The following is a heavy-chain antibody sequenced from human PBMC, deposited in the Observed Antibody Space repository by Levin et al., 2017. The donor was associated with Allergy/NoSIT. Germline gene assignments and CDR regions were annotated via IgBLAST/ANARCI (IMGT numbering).Heavy chain of an antibody. J-gene: IGHJ4*02. D-gene: IGHD5-24*01. CDR3: AKDSRGDGYNFGYFDY. CDR1: GFTFSSYG. Sequence: GGSLRLSCAASGFTFSSYGMHWVRQAPGKGLEWVAVISYDGSNKYYADSVKGRFTISRDNSKNTLYLQMNSLRAEDTAVYYCAKDSRGDGYNFGYFDYWGQGTLVTVSS. V-gene: IGHV3-30*18. CDR2: ISYDGSNK.